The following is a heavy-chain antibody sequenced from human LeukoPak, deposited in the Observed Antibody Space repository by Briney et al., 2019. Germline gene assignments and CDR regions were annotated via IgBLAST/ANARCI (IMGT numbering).Heavy chain of an antibody. CDR1: GFIFSSCA. V-gene: IGHV3-23*01. CDR2: ISGNGRST. J-gene: IGHJ4*02. CDR3: ARDTGYNTFDY. Sequence: GGSLRLSCAASGFIFSSCAMSWVRQAPGKGLEWVSAISGNGRSTYYADSVKGRFTISRDNSKNTLYLQMNSLTAEDTAVYYCARDTGYNTFDYWGEGTLVTVSS. D-gene: IGHD5-24*01.